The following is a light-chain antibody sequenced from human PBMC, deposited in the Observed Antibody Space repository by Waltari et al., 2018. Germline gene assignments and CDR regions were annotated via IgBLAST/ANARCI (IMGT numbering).Light chain of an antibody. J-gene: IGKJ2*03. CDR3: LQDIQLPYS. V-gene: IGKV2-28*01. CDR1: QSLLHSNGYTY. Sequence: DIVMTQTLLSLPVTPGAPAPIDCRSSQSLLHSNGYTYLFWYLQKPGQSPQLLIYLGSNRASGVPDRFSGSGSGTDFTLKISRVEAEDVGVYYCLQDIQLPYSFGQGTKVEIK. CDR2: LGS.